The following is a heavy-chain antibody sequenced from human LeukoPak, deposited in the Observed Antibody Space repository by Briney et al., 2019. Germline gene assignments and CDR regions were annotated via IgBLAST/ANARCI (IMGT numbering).Heavy chain of an antibody. V-gene: IGHV3-48*01. D-gene: IGHD3-16*01. Sequence: GGSLRLSCAVSGFTFSSYSMNWVRQAPGKGLEWVSYISSSSSTIHYADSVKGRFTISRDNAKNSLYLQMDSLRAEDTAVYHCARDGGFAYWGQGTLVTVSS. CDR2: ISSSSSTI. J-gene: IGHJ4*02. CDR1: GFTFSSYS. CDR3: ARDGGFAY.